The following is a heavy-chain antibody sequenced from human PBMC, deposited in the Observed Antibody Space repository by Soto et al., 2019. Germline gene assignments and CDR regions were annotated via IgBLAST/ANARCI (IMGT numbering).Heavy chain of an antibody. CDR1: GFTFSSYA. CDR2: ISYDGSNK. D-gene: IGHD1-26*01. Sequence: QVQLVESGGGVVQPGRSLRLSCAASGFTFSSYAMHWVRQAPGKGLEWVAVISYDGSNKYYADSVKGRFTISRDNSKNTLYLQMNSLRAEDTDVYYCARVGGAIDYWGQGTLVTVSS. CDR3: ARVGGAIDY. V-gene: IGHV3-30-3*01. J-gene: IGHJ4*02.